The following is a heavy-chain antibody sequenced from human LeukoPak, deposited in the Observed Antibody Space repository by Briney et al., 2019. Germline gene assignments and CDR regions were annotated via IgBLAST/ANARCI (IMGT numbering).Heavy chain of an antibody. CDR3: AREVYSGYDKGRYFDY. Sequence: GGSLRLSCTASGFTFNGYSMNWVRQAPGKGLEWVSSISSSSSYIYYADSVKGRFTISRDNAKNSLYLQMNSLRAEDTAVYYCAREVYSGYDKGRYFDYWGQGTLVTVSS. CDR1: GFTFNGYS. V-gene: IGHV3-21*01. D-gene: IGHD5-12*01. J-gene: IGHJ4*02. CDR2: ISSSSSYI.